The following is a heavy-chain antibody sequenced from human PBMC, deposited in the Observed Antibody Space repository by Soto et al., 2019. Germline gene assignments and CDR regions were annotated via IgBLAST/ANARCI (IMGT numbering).Heavy chain of an antibody. CDR1: GGTFSSYA. V-gene: IGHV1-18*01. D-gene: IGHD6-19*01. J-gene: IGHJ5*02. Sequence: ASVKVSCKASGGTFSSYAISWVRQAPGQGLEWMGGIIPIFGGTNYAQKLQGRVTMTTDTSTSTAYMELRSLRSDDTAVYYCARGEVDSSGSVDCFDPWGQGTLVTVSS. CDR3: ARGEVDSSGSVDCFDP. CDR2: IIPIFGGT.